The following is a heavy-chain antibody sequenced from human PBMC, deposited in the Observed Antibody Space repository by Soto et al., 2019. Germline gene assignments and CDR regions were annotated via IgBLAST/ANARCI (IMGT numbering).Heavy chain of an antibody. J-gene: IGHJ4*02. V-gene: IGHV3-30*04. CDR2: ISCDGSLK. D-gene: IGHD2-21*01. Sequence: PGGSLRLSCAASGFTFSSYAMHWVRQAPGKGLEWVAVISCDGSLKFYEDSVKGRFTISRDNSRNTLYLEMNGLRPEDTAVYYCAKEADYCVSSKYDNWGRGTLVTVSS. CDR1: GFTFSSYA. CDR3: AKEADYCVSSKYDN.